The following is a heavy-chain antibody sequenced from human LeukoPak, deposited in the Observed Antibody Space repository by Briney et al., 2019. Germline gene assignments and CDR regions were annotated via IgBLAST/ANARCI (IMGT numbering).Heavy chain of an antibody. CDR1: GFTFSSYA. CDR3: AKIHIGGSHRGNYDF. CDR2: ISGSGTNT. Sequence: GGSLRLSCAASGFTFSSYAMSWVRQAPGKGLEWVSGISGSGTNTFYADSVKGRFTISRDNAKTTLNLQMNSLRADDTAVYYCAKIHIGGSHRGNYDFWGQGTLVTVSS. V-gene: IGHV3-23*01. D-gene: IGHD2-15*01. J-gene: IGHJ4*02.